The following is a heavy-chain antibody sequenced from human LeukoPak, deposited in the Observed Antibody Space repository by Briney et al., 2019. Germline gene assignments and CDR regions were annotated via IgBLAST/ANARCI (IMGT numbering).Heavy chain of an antibody. Sequence: GGPLRLSCAVSGFTFSSCSMNWVRQAPGKGLEWVSSISSISYIYYAELVKGRFTISRDTAKNSLYLETNSLRAEDTAVYYCARDQYGDYALDYWGQGTLVTVSS. D-gene: IGHD4-17*01. J-gene: IGHJ4*02. CDR2: ISSISYI. V-gene: IGHV3-21*01. CDR3: ARDQYGDYALDY. CDR1: GFTFSSCS.